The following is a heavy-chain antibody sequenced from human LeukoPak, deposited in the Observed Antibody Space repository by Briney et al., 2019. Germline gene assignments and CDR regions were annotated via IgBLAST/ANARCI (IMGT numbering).Heavy chain of an antibody. J-gene: IGHJ4*02. CDR1: GFTFSSYS. CDR3: ARAGFSFSDYYGSFFDY. Sequence: GGSLRLSCAASGFTFSSYSMNWVRQAPGKGLEWVSYISSSSSTIYYAVSVKGRFTISRDNAKNSLYVQMNSLRVEDTGVYYCARAGFSFSDYYGSFFDYWGQGTLVTVSS. D-gene: IGHD3-10*01. CDR2: ISSSSSTI. V-gene: IGHV3-48*01.